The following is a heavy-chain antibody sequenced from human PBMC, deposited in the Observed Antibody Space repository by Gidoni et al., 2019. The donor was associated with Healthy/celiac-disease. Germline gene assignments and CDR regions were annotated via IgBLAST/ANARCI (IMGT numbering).Heavy chain of an antibody. Sequence: EVQLLESGGGLVQPGGSLRLSWAASEFTFSSYAMSWVRQAPGKGLEWVSAISGSGGRTYDADSVKGRFTISRDKSKNTLYLQMNSLRAEDTAVYYCAKNGRIVGATRLYWGQGTLVTVSS. V-gene: IGHV3-23*01. CDR2: ISGSGGRT. D-gene: IGHD1-26*01. CDR1: EFTFSSYA. J-gene: IGHJ4*02. CDR3: AKNGRIVGATRLY.